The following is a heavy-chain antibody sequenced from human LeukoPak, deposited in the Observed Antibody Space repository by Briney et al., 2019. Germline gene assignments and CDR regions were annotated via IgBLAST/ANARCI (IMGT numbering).Heavy chain of an antibody. Sequence: PSETLSLTCAVYGGSFSGYYWSWIRQPPGKGLEWIGEINHSGSTKYNPSLTRRGTISVETSKTQFSLKLSSVTAADTAVYYCAGRSGYYTGPGFVDYWGQGTLVTVSS. V-gene: IGHV4-34*01. D-gene: IGHD3-3*01. CDR2: INHSGST. J-gene: IGHJ4*02. CDR3: AGRSGYYTGPGFVDY. CDR1: GGSFSGYY.